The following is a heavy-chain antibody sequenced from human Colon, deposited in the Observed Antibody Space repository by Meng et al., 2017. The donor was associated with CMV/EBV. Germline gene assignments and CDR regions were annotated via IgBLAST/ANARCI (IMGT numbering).Heavy chain of an antibody. J-gene: IGHJ4*02. Sequence: GGSLRLSCAASGFTFSSYAMHWVRQAPGKGLEWVAVISYDGSNKYYADSVKGRFTISRDNARNTLYLQMNFLRGDDTAVYYCVVKGSAWFDYWGQGTLVTVSS. CDR1: GFTFSSYA. CDR2: ISYDGSNK. V-gene: IGHV3-30*04. D-gene: IGHD2-21*01. CDR3: VVKGSAWFDY.